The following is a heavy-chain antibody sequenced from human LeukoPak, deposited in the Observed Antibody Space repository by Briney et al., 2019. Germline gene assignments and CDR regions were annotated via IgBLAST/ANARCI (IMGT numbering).Heavy chain of an antibody. J-gene: IGHJ4*02. CDR1: GFTFSSYS. V-gene: IGHV3-21*01. CDR2: ISSSSIYI. CDR3: AKDRGPTETTAPAFDY. D-gene: IGHD1-1*01. Sequence: GGSLRLSCAASGFTFSSYSMNWVRQAPGKGLEWVSSISSSSIYIYYADSVKGRFTISRDNSKNTLYLQMNSLRAEDTAVYYCAKDRGPTETTAPAFDYWGQGTLVTVSS.